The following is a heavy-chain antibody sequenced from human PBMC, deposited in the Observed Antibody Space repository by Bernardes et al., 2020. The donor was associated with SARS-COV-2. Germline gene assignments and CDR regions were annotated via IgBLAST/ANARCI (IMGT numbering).Heavy chain of an antibody. V-gene: IGHV4-39*01. CDR1: GGSIANNNYY. CDR2: MFFSGTS. CDR3: SSQKIVIVLGTPSCPYPAWFDP. Sequence: SETLSLTCTLSGGSIANNNYYWAWIRQSPGRGLEWIGSMFFSGTSHHNPSLKSRVTMSVDTPHNQFFQNLTSVSAADTAVYYFSSQKIVIVLGTPSCPYPAWFDPWRRGTLVTVAS. J-gene: IGHJ5*02. D-gene: IGHD3-16*02.